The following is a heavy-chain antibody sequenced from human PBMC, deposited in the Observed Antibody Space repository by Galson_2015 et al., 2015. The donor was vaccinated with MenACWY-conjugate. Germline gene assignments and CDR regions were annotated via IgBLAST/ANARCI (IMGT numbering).Heavy chain of an antibody. CDR2: VSGSGAST. V-gene: IGHV3-23*01. Sequence: SLRLSCAASGFTFSSYAMSWVRQAPGKGLEWVSAVSGSGASTYYAHSVKGRFTISRDNSKNTLWLQVNSLRAEDTAVYYCAKTIVVVAATRWGALDIWGQGTMVTVSS. CDR3: AKTIVVVAATRWGALDI. CDR1: GFTFSSYA. J-gene: IGHJ3*02. D-gene: IGHD2-15*01.